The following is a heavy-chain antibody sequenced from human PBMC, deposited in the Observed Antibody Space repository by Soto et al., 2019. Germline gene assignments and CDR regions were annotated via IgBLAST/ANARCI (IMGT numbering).Heavy chain of an antibody. CDR1: GGSISSGGYS. CDR3: ARSVFP. V-gene: IGHV4-30-2*05. CDR2: NYYSGIT. J-gene: IGHJ5*02. Sequence: PSETLSLTCAVSGGSISSGGYSWSWIRQPPGKGLEWIGYNYYSGITYYNPSLKSRVTISLDTSKNQFSLKLSSVTAADTAVYYCARSVFPWGQGTLVTVSS.